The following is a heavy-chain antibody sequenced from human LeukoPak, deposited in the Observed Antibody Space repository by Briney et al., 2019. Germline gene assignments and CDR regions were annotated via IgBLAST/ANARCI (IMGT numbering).Heavy chain of an antibody. D-gene: IGHD6-19*01. CDR3: ARSDSGSSGWYY. CDR2: ISAYNGNT. CDR1: GYTFTSYG. J-gene: IGHJ4*02. Sequence: ASVTVSCTASGYTFTSYGISWVRQAPGQGLEWMGWISAYNGNTNYAQKLQGRVTMTTDTSTSTAYMELRSLRSDGTAVYYCARSDSGSSGWYYWGQGTLVTVSS. V-gene: IGHV1-18*01.